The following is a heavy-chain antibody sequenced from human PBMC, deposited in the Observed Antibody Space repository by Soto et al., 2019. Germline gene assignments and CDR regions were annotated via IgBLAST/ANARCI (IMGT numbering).Heavy chain of an antibody. CDR2: IYNDGSSK. J-gene: IGHJ4*02. CDR1: GFTFSSYW. Sequence: PGGSLRLSCAASGFTFSSYWMHWVRQAPGKGLVWVSVIYNDGSSKNYADSVKGRFTISRDNSKNTLYLQMNSLRAEDTAVYYCAKSPPARYCSSTSCAQIDYWGQGTLVTVSS. D-gene: IGHD2-2*01. V-gene: IGHV3-74*01. CDR3: AKSPPARYCSSTSCAQIDY.